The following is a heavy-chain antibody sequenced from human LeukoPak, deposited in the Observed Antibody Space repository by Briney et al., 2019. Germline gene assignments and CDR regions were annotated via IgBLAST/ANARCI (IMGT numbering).Heavy chain of an antibody. CDR3: ARDYCSSTSCLSYDWFDP. D-gene: IGHD2-2*01. Sequence: PSETLSLTCTVSGGSISSNYWSWIRQPPGKGLEWIGYIYYSGSTNYNPSLKSRVTISVDTSKNQFSLKLSSVTAADTALYHCARDYCSSTSCLSYDWFDPWGQGTLVTVSS. J-gene: IGHJ5*02. CDR1: GGSISSNY. V-gene: IGHV4-59*01. CDR2: IYYSGST.